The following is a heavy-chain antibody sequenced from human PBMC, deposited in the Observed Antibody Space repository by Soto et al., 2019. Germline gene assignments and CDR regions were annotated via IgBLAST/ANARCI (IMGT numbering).Heavy chain of an antibody. CDR1: GFTFSSYA. D-gene: IGHD2-15*01. CDR3: AKDPNTDIVVVVAAPDAFDI. J-gene: IGHJ3*02. Sequence: GGSLRLSCAASGFTFSSYAMSWVRQAPGKGLEWVSAISGSGGSTYYADSVKGRFTISRDNSKNTLYLQMNSLRAEDTAVYYCAKDPNTDIVVVVAAPDAFDIWGQGTMVTVSS. V-gene: IGHV3-23*01. CDR2: ISGSGGST.